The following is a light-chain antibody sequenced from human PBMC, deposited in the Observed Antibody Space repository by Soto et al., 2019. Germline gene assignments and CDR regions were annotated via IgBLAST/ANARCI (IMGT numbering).Light chain of an antibody. J-gene: IGKJ1*01. CDR2: AAS. Sequence: DLQMTQAPSSLSASVGDRVTITCRASQSIRSYLNCYQQKPGKAPKLLIYAASILQSGVPSRFSGSGSGPDFTLTISSLKPEDFATYYCQQSYSPPWTFGQGAKVDIK. CDR1: QSIRSY. V-gene: IGKV1-39*01. CDR3: QQSYSPPWT.